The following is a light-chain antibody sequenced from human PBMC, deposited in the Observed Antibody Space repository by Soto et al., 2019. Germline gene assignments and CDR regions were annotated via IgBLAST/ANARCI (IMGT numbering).Light chain of an antibody. CDR3: QQYGSSRT. CDR2: GAS. J-gene: IGKJ1*01. CDR1: QSVSSSY. Sequence: IVFTQSPATLSLSPGEIATLSCRASQSVSSSYLAWYQQKPGQAPRLLISGASSRATDIPDRFSGSGSGTDFTLTISRLEPEDFAVYYCQQYGSSRTFGQGTKVDIK. V-gene: IGKV3-20*01.